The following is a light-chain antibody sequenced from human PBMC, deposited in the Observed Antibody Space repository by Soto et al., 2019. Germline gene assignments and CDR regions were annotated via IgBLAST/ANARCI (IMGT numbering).Light chain of an antibody. CDR2: AAS. V-gene: IGKV1-39*01. J-gene: IGKJ1*01. CDR3: QQSYSTPWT. CDR1: QSISSY. Sequence: NQVAQPPSSLAASGGGRVTITFRASQSISSYLNWYQQKPGKAPKLLIYAASSLQSGVPSRFSGSGSGTDFTLTISSLQPEDFATYYCQQSYSTPWTFGQGTKVDI.